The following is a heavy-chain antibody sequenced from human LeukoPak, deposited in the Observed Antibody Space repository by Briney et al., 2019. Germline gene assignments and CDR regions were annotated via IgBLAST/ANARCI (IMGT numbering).Heavy chain of an antibody. V-gene: IGHV3-21*01. Sequence: GGSLRLSCAASGFTFSTYSMNWVRQTPGKGLEWVSSISSSSTYIYYADSVKGRFTISRDNAKNSLYLQMNSLRVEDTAVYYCTRAGGNVWGQGTLVTVSS. J-gene: IGHJ3*01. CDR3: TRAGGNV. D-gene: IGHD3-16*01. CDR1: GFTFSTYS. CDR2: ISSSSTYI.